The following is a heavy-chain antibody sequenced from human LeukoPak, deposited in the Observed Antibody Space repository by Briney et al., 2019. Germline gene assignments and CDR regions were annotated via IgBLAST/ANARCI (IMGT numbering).Heavy chain of an antibody. V-gene: IGHV1-18*01. Sequence: ASVKVSCKASGYTFTSYGISWVRQAPGQGLEWMGWISADNGNTKYAQKLQGRVTMTTDTSTSTAYMELRSLRSDDTAVYYCARVPRVAAPGWFDPWGQGTLVTVSS. CDR2: ISADNGNT. J-gene: IGHJ5*02. CDR1: GYTFTSYG. CDR3: ARVPRVAAPGWFDP. D-gene: IGHD6-25*01.